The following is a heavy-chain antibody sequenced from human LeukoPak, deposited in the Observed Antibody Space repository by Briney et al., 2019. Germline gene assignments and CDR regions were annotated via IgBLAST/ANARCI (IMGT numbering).Heavy chain of an antibody. D-gene: IGHD5-18*01. CDR1: GGSISISSYY. J-gene: IGHJ6*03. CDR3: ARHGRYSYGYGNYYYHMDV. V-gene: IGHV4-39*01. Sequence: PSETLSLTCTVSGGSISISSYYWGWIRQPPGKGLEWIGSIYYSGSTYYNPSLKSRVTISVDTSKNQFSLKLSSVTAADTAVYYCARHGRYSYGYGNYYYHMDVWGKGATVTVSS. CDR2: IYYSGST.